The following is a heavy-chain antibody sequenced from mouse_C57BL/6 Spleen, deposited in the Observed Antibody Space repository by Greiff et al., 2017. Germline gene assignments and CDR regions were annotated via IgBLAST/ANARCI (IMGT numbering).Heavy chain of an antibody. CDR3: ARDPGRYYFDY. V-gene: IGHV5-4*01. J-gene: IGHJ2*01. CDR1: GFTFSSYA. D-gene: IGHD3-1*01. CDR2: ISDGGSYT. Sequence: EVMLVESGGGLVKPGGSLKLSCAASGFTFSSYAMSWVRQTPEKRLEWVATISDGGSYTYYPDNVKGRFTISRDNAKNNLYLQMSHLKSEDTAMYYCARDPGRYYFDYWGQGTTLTVSS.